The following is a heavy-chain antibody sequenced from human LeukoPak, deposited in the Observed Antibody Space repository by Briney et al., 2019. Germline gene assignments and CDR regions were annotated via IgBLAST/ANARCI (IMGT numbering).Heavy chain of an antibody. CDR1: GGSISSGGYY. CDR2: IYYSGST. CDR3: ATTVGSYFDY. Sequence: SQTLSLTCTVPGGSISSGGYYWSWIRQHPGKGLEWIGYIYYSGSTYYNPSLKSRVTMSVDTSENQFSLRLSSVTAADTAVYYCATTVGSYFDYWSQGTLVTVSS. J-gene: IGHJ4*02. V-gene: IGHV4-31*03. D-gene: IGHD3-16*01.